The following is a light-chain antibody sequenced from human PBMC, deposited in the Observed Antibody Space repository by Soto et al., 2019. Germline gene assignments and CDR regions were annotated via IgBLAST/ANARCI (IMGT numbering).Light chain of an antibody. J-gene: IGKJ3*01. CDR1: QNINSY. CDR3: QQTYRDFPFT. V-gene: IGKV1-39*01. Sequence: DIQMTQSPSSLSASVGDRVTITCRASQNINSYLNWYQQAPGKAPKLLIYAASTLQSGVPSRFSGSASGTDFTLTISNLQPEDSATYYCQQTYRDFPFTFGPGTKVDL. CDR2: AAS.